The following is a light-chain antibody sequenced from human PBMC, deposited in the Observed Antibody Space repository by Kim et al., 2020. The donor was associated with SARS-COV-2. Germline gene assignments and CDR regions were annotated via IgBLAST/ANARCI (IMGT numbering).Light chain of an antibody. CDR3: QQRSNWPPGGLT. CDR1: QSVSSY. CDR2: DAS. V-gene: IGKV3-11*01. J-gene: IGKJ4*01. Sequence: GERATRSCRASQSVSSYLAWYQQKPGQAPRLLIYDASNRATGIPARFSGSGSGTDFTLTISSLEPEDFAVYYCQQRSNWPPGGLTFGGGTKVDIK.